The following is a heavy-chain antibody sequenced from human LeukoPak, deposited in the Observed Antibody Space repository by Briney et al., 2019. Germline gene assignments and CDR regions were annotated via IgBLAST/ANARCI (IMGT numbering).Heavy chain of an antibody. D-gene: IGHD4-23*01. CDR3: TVVTPTDAFDI. Sequence: PGGSLRLSCAASGFTFSSYWMHWVRQAPGKGLVWFSRINSDGSSTSYADSVKGRFTISRDNAKNTLYLQMNSLRAEDTAVYYCTVVTPTDAFDIWGQGTMVTVSS. J-gene: IGHJ3*02. V-gene: IGHV3-74*01. CDR1: GFTFSSYW. CDR2: INSDGSST.